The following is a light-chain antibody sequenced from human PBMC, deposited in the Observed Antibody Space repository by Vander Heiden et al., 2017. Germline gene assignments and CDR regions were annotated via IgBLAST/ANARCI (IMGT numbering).Light chain of an antibody. V-gene: IGKV3-11*01. CDR3: QQRSNWPDT. J-gene: IGKJ2*01. Sequence: PATPASAPEERATLSGRSRQSVSSYLAWHQQKPGQAPRLLNYDATKRGTGIPARCSGSGSATDFTLTSSSLEPEDVAVYYCQQRSNWPDTFGQGTKLEIK. CDR2: DAT. CDR1: QSVSSY.